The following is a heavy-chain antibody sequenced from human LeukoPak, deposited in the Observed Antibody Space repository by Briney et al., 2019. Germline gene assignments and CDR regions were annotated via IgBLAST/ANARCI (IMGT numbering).Heavy chain of an antibody. V-gene: IGHV1-3*01. J-gene: IGHJ6*02. CDR2: INAGNGNT. CDR3: ARGYSSLTGNYYGMDV. Sequence: ASVKVSCKASGYTFTSYAMHWVRQAPGQRLEWMGWINAGNGNTKYSQKFQGRVTITRDTSASTAYMELSSLRSEDTAVYYCARGYSSLTGNYYGMDVWGQGTTVTVSS. D-gene: IGHD6-13*01. CDR1: GYTFTSYA.